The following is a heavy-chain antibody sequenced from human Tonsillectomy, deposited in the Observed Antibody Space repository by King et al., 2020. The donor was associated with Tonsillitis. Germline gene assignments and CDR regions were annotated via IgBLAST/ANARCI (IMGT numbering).Heavy chain of an antibody. V-gene: IGHV3-23*03. J-gene: IGHJ4*02. CDR2: IYSGGSST. CDR1: GFTFSTYA. CDR3: AKSAPGSSLDY. Sequence: DVQLVESGGGLVQPGGSLRLSCEASGFTFSTYAMSWVRQAPGKGLEWVSVIYSGGSSTHYAESVKGRFTISRDDSKNTLYLQLTSLRAEDTAVYYCAKSAPGSSLDYWGQGTLVTVSS.